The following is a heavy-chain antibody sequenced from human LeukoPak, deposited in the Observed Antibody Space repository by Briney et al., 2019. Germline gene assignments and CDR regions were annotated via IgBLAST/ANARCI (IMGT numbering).Heavy chain of an antibody. V-gene: IGHV3-11*01. D-gene: IGHD3-3*01. CDR1: GFTFSDYY. Sequence: PGGSLRLSCAASGFTFSDYYMSWIRQAPGKGRGGGSYISSSGSTIYYADSVKGGVTISRDNAKKSLYLQMNSLRAEDTAVYYCARDRGGGYDFWSGPTQGYFDYWGQGTLVTVSS. CDR3: ARDRGGGYDFWSGPTQGYFDY. CDR2: ISSSGSTI. J-gene: IGHJ4*02.